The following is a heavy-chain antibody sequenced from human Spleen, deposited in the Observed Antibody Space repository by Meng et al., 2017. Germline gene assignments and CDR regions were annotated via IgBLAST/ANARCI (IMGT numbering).Heavy chain of an antibody. CDR2: ISSSGSTI. J-gene: IGHJ4*02. CDR1: GFTFSDYY. CDR3: AKDISGVATNVFDY. V-gene: IGHV3-11*01. D-gene: IGHD5-12*01. Sequence: GESLKISCAASGFTFSDYYMSWIRQAPGKGLEWVSYISSSGSTIYYADSVKGRFTISRDNAKNSLYLQMNSLRAEDMALYYCAKDISGVATNVFDYWGQGTLVTVSS.